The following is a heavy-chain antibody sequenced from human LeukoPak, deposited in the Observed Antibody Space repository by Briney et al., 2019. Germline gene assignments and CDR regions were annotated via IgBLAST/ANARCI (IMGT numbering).Heavy chain of an antibody. J-gene: IGHJ4*02. Sequence: PSETLSLTCTVSGGSISSYYWSWIRQPPGKGLEWIGYIYYSGSTNYNPSLKSRVTISVDTSKNQFSLKLSSVTAADTAVYYCARVEQLGSSGWPFDDWGQGTLVTVSS. CDR3: ARVEQLGSSGWPFDD. V-gene: IGHV4-59*01. D-gene: IGHD6-19*01. CDR1: GGSISSYY. CDR2: IYYSGST.